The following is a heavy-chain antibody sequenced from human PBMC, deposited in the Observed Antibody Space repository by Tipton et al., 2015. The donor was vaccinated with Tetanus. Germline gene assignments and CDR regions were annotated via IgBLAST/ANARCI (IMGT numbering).Heavy chain of an antibody. CDR3: ARDRLQWPNYYGMDV. V-gene: IGHV3-33*01. D-gene: IGHD4-11*01. CDR2: IWYDGSNK. Sequence: SLRLSCAASGFTFSSYGMHWVRQAPGKGLEWVAVIWYDGSNKYYADSVKGRFTISRDNSKNTLYLQMNSLRAEDTAVYYCARDRLQWPNYYGMDVWGQGTTVTVPS. CDR1: GFTFSSYG. J-gene: IGHJ6*02.